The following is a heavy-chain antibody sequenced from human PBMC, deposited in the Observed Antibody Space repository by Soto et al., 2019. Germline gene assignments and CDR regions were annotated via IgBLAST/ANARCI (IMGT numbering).Heavy chain of an antibody. CDR2: INHSGST. Sequence: PSETLSLTCAVYGGSFSGYYWSWIRQPPGKGLEWIGEINHSGSTNYNPSLKSRVTISVDTSKNQFSLKLSSVTAADTAVYYCARGNAAPESPNTYYYGMDVWGQGTTVTVSS. CDR3: ARGNAAPESPNTYYYGMDV. D-gene: IGHD6-25*01. CDR1: GGSFSGYY. V-gene: IGHV4-34*01. J-gene: IGHJ6*02.